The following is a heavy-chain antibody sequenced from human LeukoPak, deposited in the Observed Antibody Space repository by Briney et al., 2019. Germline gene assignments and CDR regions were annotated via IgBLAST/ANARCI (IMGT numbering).Heavy chain of an antibody. D-gene: IGHD3-16*01. CDR1: GFTFSSDG. J-gene: IGHJ4*02. CDR3: AKDQYYLPDY. V-gene: IGHV3-30*02. CDR2: IRYDGSNK. Sequence: GGSLRLSXAASGFTFSSDGMHWVRQAPGKGLEWVAFIRYDGSNKYYADSVKGRFTISRDNSKNTLYLQMNSLRAEDTAVYYCAKDQYYLPDYWGQGTLVTVSS.